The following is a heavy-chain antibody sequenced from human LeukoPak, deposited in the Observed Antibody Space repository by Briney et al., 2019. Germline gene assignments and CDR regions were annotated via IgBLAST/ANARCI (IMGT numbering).Heavy chain of an antibody. V-gene: IGHV3-48*03. J-gene: IGHJ3*02. CDR2: ISSSGSTI. CDR3: ARDAEQWLFAFDI. Sequence: SGGSLRLSCAASGFTFSSYEINWVRQAPGKGLEWVSYISSSGSTIYYAGSVKGRFTISRDNAKKSLYLQMNSLRAEDTAVYYCARDAEQWLFAFDIWGQGTMVTVSS. D-gene: IGHD6-19*01. CDR1: GFTFSSYE.